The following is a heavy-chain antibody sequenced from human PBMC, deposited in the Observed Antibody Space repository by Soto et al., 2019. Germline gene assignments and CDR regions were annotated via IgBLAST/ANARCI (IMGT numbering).Heavy chain of an antibody. V-gene: IGHV4-30-2*01. D-gene: IGHD4-17*01. J-gene: IGHJ6*02. Sequence: QLQLQESGSGLVKPSQTLSLTCAVSGGSISSGGYSWSWIRQPPGKGLEWIGYTYHSGYTYCNPSLKSRVTISVDRSKNQFSLKLSSVTAADTAVYYCARAHCGDYGYGMDVWGQGTTVTVSS. CDR3: ARAHCGDYGYGMDV. CDR2: TYHSGYT. CDR1: GGSISSGGYS.